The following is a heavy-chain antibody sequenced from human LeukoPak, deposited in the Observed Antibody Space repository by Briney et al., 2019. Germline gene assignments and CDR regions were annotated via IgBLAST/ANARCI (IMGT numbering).Heavy chain of an antibody. CDR1: GFTFSSYA. Sequence: GGSLRLSCAASGFTFSSYAMSWVRQAPGKGLEWISYIIATGSTTYYADSLKGRLTISRDTAKSFVYLQMNSLRVDDTAVYYCARRTIITPGGFDYWGQGTLVTVSS. CDR2: IIATGSTT. D-gene: IGHD3-10*01. CDR3: ARRTIITPGGFDY. V-gene: IGHV3-48*04. J-gene: IGHJ4*02.